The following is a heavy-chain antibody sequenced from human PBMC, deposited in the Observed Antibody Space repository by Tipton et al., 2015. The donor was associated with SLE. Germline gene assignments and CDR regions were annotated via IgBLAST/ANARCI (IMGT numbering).Heavy chain of an antibody. J-gene: IGHJ2*01. CDR2: LSSRSTYI. CDR3: VRDKDSGDLNYWHFDL. Sequence: GSLRLSCAASGFTFSYYTINWVRQAPGKGLEWISSLSSRSTYIYYADSVKGRFTISRDNAKNSLFLQMNSLRADDTAIYYCVRDKDSGDLNYWHFDLWGRGTLVTISP. V-gene: IGHV3-21*03. CDR1: GFTFSYYT. D-gene: IGHD2-21*02.